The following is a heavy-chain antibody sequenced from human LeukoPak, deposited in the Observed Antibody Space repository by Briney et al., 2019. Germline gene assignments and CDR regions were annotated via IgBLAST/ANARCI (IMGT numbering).Heavy chain of an antibody. Sequence: SETLSLTCAVYGGSFSGYYWRGVRQPPGEGLERSGEINHSGSTNYNPSLKSRGTISVETSKNQCSRKGSSVPAADTAVYHCAREDRYSYGYGYYHYYMEVWGKGTTVTISS. V-gene: IGHV4-34*01. CDR3: AREDRYSYGYGYYHYYMEV. D-gene: IGHD5-18*01. CDR2: INHSGST. CDR1: GGSFSGYY. J-gene: IGHJ6*03.